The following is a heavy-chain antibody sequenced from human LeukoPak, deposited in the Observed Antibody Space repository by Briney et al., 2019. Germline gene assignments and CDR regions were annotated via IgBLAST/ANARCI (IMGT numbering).Heavy chain of an antibody. CDR3: ARDGVGTYDY. Sequence: GASVKASCKASGYTFTDYYIHWLRQAPGQGLEWMGWINPNNGDTNYAQKFQGSVTMTRDTSISTAYMELSTLTSDDTAVYYSARDGVGTYDYWGQGTLVTVSS. CDR2: INPNNGDT. D-gene: IGHD1-26*01. CDR1: GYTFTDYY. J-gene: IGHJ4*02. V-gene: IGHV1-2*02.